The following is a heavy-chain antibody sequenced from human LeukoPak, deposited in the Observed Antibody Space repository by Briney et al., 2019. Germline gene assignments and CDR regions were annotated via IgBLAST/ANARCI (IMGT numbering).Heavy chain of an antibody. V-gene: IGHV4-34*01. J-gene: IGHJ5*02. CDR3: ARGGYYGSGNDFRFDP. CDR1: GGSISSYY. Sequence: SETLSLTCTVSGGSISSYYWSWIRQPPGKGLEWIGEINHSGSTNYNPSLKSRVTISVDTSKNQFSLKLSSVTAADTAVYYCARGGYYGSGNDFRFDPWGQGTLVTVSS. CDR2: INHSGST. D-gene: IGHD3-10*01.